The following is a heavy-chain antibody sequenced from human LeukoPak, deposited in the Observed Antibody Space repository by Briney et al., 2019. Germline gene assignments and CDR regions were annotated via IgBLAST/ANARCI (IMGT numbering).Heavy chain of an antibody. CDR3: ARDSAVYGDYERSHSFQH. J-gene: IGHJ1*01. CDR2: VSYMGTT. V-gene: IGHV4-59*02. D-gene: IGHD4-17*01. Sequence: SETLSLTCTVSGGSVSNHFWTWIRQPPGKGPEWIGYVSYMGTTNSNPSLRSRVTISVDTSKNQFSLKLSSVTAADTAVYYCARDSAVYGDYERSHSFQHWGQGTLVTVSS. CDR1: GGSVSNHF.